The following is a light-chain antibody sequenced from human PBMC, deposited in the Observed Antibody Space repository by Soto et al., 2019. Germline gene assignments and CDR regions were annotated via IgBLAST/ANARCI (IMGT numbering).Light chain of an antibody. V-gene: IGKV2-28*01. Sequence: EIVMTQAPLSLPVTPGDPASISCRSSQSLLHSNGYNYLDWYLQKPGQSPQLLIYLGSDRASGVPDRCSGSGSGSDFSLKISRVEAEDVGIYYCMQNLQHPQTFGQGTKVEIK. CDR2: LGS. CDR3: MQNLQHPQT. CDR1: QSLLHSNGYNY. J-gene: IGKJ1*01.